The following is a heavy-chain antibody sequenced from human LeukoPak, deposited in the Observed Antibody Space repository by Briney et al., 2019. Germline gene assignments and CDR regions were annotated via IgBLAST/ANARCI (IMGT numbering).Heavy chain of an antibody. J-gene: IGHJ6*03. V-gene: IGHV3-23*01. Sequence: GGTLRLSCAASGFTFSSYGMSWVRQAPGKGLEWVSAISGSGGSTYYADSVKGRFTISRDNSKNTLYLQMNSLRAEDTAVYYCAKGGAVSSKSITMVRGTRRYYYYMDVWGKGTTVTISS. D-gene: IGHD3-10*01. CDR1: GFTFSSYG. CDR2: ISGSGGST. CDR3: AKGGAVSSKSITMVRGTRRYYYYMDV.